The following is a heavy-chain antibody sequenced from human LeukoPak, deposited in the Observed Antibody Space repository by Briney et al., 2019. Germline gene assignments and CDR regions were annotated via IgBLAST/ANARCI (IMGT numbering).Heavy chain of an antibody. CDR3: ARAHRRYCSGGSCPDY. CDR2: IIPILGIA. D-gene: IGHD2-15*01. J-gene: IGHJ4*02. CDR1: GYTFTSYD. V-gene: IGHV1-69*04. Sequence: GASVKVSCKASGYTFTSYDIHWVRQATGQGLEWMGRIIPILGIANYAQKFQGRVTITADKSTSTAYMELSSLRSEDTAVYYCARAHRRYCSGGSCPDYWGPGALVTVSS.